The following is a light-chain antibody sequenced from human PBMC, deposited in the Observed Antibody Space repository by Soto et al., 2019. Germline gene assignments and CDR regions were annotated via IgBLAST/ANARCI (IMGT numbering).Light chain of an antibody. CDR3: KQYGSSPPR. V-gene: IGKV3-20*01. CDR1: QSVSSSY. CDR2: GAS. Sequence: EIVLTQSPGTLSLSPGERATLSCRASQSVSSSYLAWYQQKPGQAPRLLSYGASSRATGIPDRFSGSGSGTDFTLTTSSLEPEDFAVYSCKQYGSSPPRFGQGTKV. J-gene: IGKJ1*01.